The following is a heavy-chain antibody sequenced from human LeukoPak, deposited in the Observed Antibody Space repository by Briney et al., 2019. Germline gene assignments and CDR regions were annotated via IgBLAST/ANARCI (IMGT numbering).Heavy chain of an antibody. CDR3: ARFSGYSYPYYYYMDV. D-gene: IGHD5-18*01. CDR2: IYYSGST. V-gene: IGHV4-61*01. J-gene: IGHJ6*03. CDR1: GGSISSGSYY. Sequence: PSETLSLTCTVSGGSISSGSYYWSWIRQPPGKGLEWIGYIYYSGSTNYNPSLKSRVTISVDTSKNQFSLKLSSVTAADTAVYYCARFSGYSYPYYYYMDVWGKGTTVTVSS.